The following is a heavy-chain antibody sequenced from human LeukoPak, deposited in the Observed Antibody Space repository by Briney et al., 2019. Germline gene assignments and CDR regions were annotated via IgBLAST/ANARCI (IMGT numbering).Heavy chain of an antibody. V-gene: IGHV1-8*01. Sequence: GASVKVSCKASGYTFSSYDINWVRQATGQGLEWMGWMNPNSGNTGYAQKFQGRVTMTRTTSITTAYMELSSLRSEDTAVYYCARGLRFLEWSSIIKWFDPWGQGTLVTVSS. CDR3: ARGLRFLEWSSIIKWFDP. D-gene: IGHD3-3*01. CDR2: MNPNSGNT. J-gene: IGHJ5*02. CDR1: GYTFSSYD.